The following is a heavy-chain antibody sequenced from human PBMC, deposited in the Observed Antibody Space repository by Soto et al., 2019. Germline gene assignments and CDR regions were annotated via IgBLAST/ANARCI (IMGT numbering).Heavy chain of an antibody. J-gene: IGHJ4*02. Sequence: QVQLQESGPGLVKPSGTLSLTCAVSGGSISSSNCWSWVRQPPGKGLEWIGEIYHSGSTDYNPSLTSRGTTSQDKSKTQFSLKMSSVTAADTDVYYCARLVVVTAPCFAYCGQGTLVTVSS. CDR2: IYHSGST. CDR3: ARLVVVTAPCFAY. CDR1: GGSISSSNC. D-gene: IGHD2-15*01. V-gene: IGHV4-4*02.